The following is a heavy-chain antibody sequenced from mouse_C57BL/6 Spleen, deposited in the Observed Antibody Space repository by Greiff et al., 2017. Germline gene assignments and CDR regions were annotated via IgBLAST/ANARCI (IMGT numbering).Heavy chain of an antibody. CDR2: IYPGDGDT. D-gene: IGHD1-1*01. Sequence: QVQLQQSGAELVKPGASVKISCKASGYAFSSYWMNWVKQRPGKGLEWIGQIYPGDGDTNYNGKFKGKATLTADKSSSTAYMQLSSLTSEDSAVYFCARRSGSSWYFDVWGTGTTVTVSS. CDR3: ARRSGSSWYFDV. CDR1: GYAFSSYW. J-gene: IGHJ1*03. V-gene: IGHV1-80*01.